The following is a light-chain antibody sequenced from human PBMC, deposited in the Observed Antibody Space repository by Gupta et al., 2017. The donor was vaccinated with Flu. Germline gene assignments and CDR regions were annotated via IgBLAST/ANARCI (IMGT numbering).Light chain of an antibody. CDR3: SSYRKSDTVVV. CDR1: SSDVGGYDY. J-gene: IGLJ2*01. Sequence: SVSGSPGQSIAISCTGTSSDVGGYDYVSWYQQHPGKAPELVIFEVNRRPSGISDRFSGSKSGNTASLTISGLLAEDEAFYYCSSYRKSDTVVVFGGGTKLTVL. CDR2: EVN. V-gene: IGLV2-14*01.